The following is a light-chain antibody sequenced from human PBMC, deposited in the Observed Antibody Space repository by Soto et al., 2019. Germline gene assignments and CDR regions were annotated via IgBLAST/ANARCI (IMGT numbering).Light chain of an antibody. CDR2: LGS. Sequence: IVMTQSPRSLPVTPGEPASISSSSCPSLLHSNGYNYLDWYLQKPGQSLQLLIYLGSNRASGVPDRFSGGGSGTVFTLKISRVEAEYVGVYYCMQALQPQTFGQGTKVDIK. CDR1: PSLLHSNGYNY. V-gene: IGKV2-28*01. CDR3: MQALQPQT. J-gene: IGKJ1*01.